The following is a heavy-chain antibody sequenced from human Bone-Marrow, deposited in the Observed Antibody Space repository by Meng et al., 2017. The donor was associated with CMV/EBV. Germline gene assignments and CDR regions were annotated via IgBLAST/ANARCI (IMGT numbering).Heavy chain of an antibody. J-gene: IGHJ5*02. V-gene: IGHV4-59*01. CDR3: ARLAPKGYCSSTSCYWWFDP. CDR1: GGSISSYY. CDR2: IYYSGST. D-gene: IGHD2-2*01. Sequence: SETLSLTCTVSGGSISSYYWSWIRQPPGKGLEWIGYIYYSGSTNYNPSLESRVTISVDTSKNQFSLKLSSVTAADTAVYYCARLAPKGYCSSTSCYWWFDPWGQGTLVTVSS.